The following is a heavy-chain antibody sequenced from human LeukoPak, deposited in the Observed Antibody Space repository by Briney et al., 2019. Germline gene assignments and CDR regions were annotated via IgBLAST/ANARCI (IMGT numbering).Heavy chain of an antibody. Sequence: SETLSLTCSVSGGSISNSYWSWIRQPPGKGREWIGYIHSSGRTKYDPSLESRVTISIDTSMNHFSLKVSSVTAPDTAVYYCARHQDGYGDYFDFWGQGILVTVSS. V-gene: IGHV4-59*08. CDR3: ARHQDGYGDYFDF. J-gene: IGHJ4*02. CDR1: GGSISNSY. D-gene: IGHD5-24*01. CDR2: IHSSGRT.